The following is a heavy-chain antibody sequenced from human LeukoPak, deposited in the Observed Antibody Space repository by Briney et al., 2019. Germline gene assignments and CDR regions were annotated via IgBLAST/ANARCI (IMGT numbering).Heavy chain of an antibody. CDR2: IYPGDSDT. CDR1: RYTFANFW. Sequence: GESLNISCQGPRYTFANFWLAWVRQMPGKGLEWMGIIYPGDSDTRYSPSFQGQVTISADKSISTAYLQWSSLQASDTATYYYYVDVWGKGTTVTVSS. D-gene: IGHD3-10*01. J-gene: IGHJ6*04. CDR3: YVDV. V-gene: IGHV5-51*01.